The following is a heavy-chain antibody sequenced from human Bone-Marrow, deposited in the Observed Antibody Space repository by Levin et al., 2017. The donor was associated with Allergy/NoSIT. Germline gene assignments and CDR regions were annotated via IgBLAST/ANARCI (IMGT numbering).Heavy chain of an antibody. CDR1: GGSISSSSYY. D-gene: IGHD2-21*02. CDR3: ARGPDYCGGDCALDY. CDR2: IYYSGST. J-gene: IGHJ4*02. Sequence: SQTLSLTCTVSGGSISSSSYYWGWIRQPPGKGLEWIGSIYYSGSTYYNPSLKSRVTISVDTSKNQFSLKLSSVTAADTAVYYCARGPDYCGGDCALDYWGQGTLVTVSS. V-gene: IGHV4-39*07.